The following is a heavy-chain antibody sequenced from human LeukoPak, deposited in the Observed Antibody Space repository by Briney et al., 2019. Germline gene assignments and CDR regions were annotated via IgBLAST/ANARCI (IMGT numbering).Heavy chain of an antibody. Sequence: GESLRLSCAASGFTFSDYSMNWVRQAPGKGLEWVSSISSSSSYIFYADSVRGRFSISRDNAKNSLYLQMNSLRAEDTAVYYCARDSQWELLLGAFDIWGQGTMVTVSS. D-gene: IGHD1-26*01. V-gene: IGHV3-21*01. CDR2: ISSSSSYI. CDR1: GFTFSDYS. J-gene: IGHJ3*02. CDR3: ARDSQWELLLGAFDI.